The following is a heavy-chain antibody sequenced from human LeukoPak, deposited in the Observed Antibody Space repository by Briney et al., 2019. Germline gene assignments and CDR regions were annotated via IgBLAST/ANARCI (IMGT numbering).Heavy chain of an antibody. D-gene: IGHD3-3*01. V-gene: IGHV1-18*01. CDR1: GYTFTSYG. Sequence: ASVKVSCKASGYTFTSYGISWVRQAPGQGLEWMGWISAYNGNTNYAQKLQGRVNMTTDTSTSTAYMELRSLRSDGTAVYYCARDRGIWSGYYFPYYWGQGTLVTVSS. CDR3: ARDRGIWSGYYFPYY. J-gene: IGHJ4*02. CDR2: ISAYNGNT.